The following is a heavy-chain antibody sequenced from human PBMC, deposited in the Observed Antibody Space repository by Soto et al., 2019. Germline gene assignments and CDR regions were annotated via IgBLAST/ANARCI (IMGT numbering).Heavy chain of an antibody. CDR2: IKSKTDGGTT. D-gene: IGHD2-8*01. V-gene: IGHV3-15*01. CDR3: TTEGYPCTNGVCYNTPKTCYYCGMDF. CDR1: GFTFSSAW. Sequence: GGSLRLSCAASGFTFSSAWMSWVRQAPGKGLEWVGRIKSKTDGGTTDYAAPVKGRFTISRDDSKNTLYLQMNSLKTEDTAVYYCTTEGYPCTNGVCYNTPKTCYYCGMDFWGQGTTVTVSS. J-gene: IGHJ6*02.